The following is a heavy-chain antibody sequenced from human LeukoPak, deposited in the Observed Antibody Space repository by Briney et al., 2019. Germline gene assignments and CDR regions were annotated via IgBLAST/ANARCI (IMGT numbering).Heavy chain of an antibody. CDR2: INHSGST. CDR3: ARGLGFGVAFFDY. J-gene: IGHJ4*02. V-gene: IGHV4-39*07. CDR1: GGSISSSSYY. Sequence: PSETLSLTCTVSGGSISSSSYYWSWIRQPPGKGLEWIGEINHSGSTNYNPSLKSRVTISVDTSKNQFSLKLSSVTAADTAVYYCARGLGFGVAFFDYWGQGTLVTVSS. D-gene: IGHD3-3*01.